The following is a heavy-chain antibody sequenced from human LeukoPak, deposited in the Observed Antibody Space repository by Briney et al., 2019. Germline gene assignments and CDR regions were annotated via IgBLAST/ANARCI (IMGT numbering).Heavy chain of an antibody. CDR1: GYRFTSYW. J-gene: IGHJ4*02. CDR2: IYPGDSDT. V-gene: IGHV5-51*01. Sequence: GESLKISCKGSGYRFTSYWIGWVRQMPGKGLEWMGIIYPGDSDTRYSPSFQGQVTISADKSISIAYLQWSSLKASDTAMYYCARASSTSACDYWGQGTLVTVSS. CDR3: ARASSTSACDY. D-gene: IGHD2-2*01.